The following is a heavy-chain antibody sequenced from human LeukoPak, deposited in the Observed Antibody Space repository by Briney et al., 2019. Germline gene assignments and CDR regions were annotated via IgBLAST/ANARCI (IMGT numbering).Heavy chain of an antibody. CDR1: GYTFTDYY. J-gene: IGHJ5*02. Sequence: ASVKVSCKPSGYTFTDYYIRWVRQAPGQGFEWMGWINPNSGGTNYAQKFQGRVTMTRDTSISTTYVELTRLTSDDTAVYYCARGISATESAWFYPWGQGTLVAVSS. V-gene: IGHV1-2*02. CDR3: ARGISATESAWFYP. CDR2: INPNSGGT. D-gene: IGHD1-1*01.